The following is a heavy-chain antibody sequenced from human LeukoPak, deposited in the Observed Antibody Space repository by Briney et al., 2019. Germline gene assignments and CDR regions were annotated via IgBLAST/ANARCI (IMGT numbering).Heavy chain of an antibody. V-gene: IGHV3-23*01. D-gene: IGHD3-3*01. Sequence: GGSLRLSCAASGFTFSSYAMSWVRQAPGQGPEGVSAISGSGGSTYYADSVKGRFTISRDNSKNTLYLQMNSLRAEDTAVYYCAKGSRITIFGVVITFDYWGQGTLVTVSS. CDR2: ISGSGGST. J-gene: IGHJ4*02. CDR3: AKGSRITIFGVVITFDY. CDR1: GFTFSSYA.